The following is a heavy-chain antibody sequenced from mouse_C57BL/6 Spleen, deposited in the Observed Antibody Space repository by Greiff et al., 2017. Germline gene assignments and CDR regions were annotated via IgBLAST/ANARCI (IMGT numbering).Heavy chain of an antibody. CDR3: ARDRYDCDDYAMDY. CDR1: GFTFSSYA. Sequence: EVKLMESGGGLVKPGGSLKLSCAASGFTFSSYAMSWVRQTPEKRLEWVATISDGGSYTYYPDNVKGRFTISRDNAKNNLYLQMSHLKSEDTAMDYCARDRYDCDDYAMDYWGQGTSVTVSS. D-gene: IGHD2-4*01. J-gene: IGHJ4*01. V-gene: IGHV5-4*01. CDR2: ISDGGSYT.